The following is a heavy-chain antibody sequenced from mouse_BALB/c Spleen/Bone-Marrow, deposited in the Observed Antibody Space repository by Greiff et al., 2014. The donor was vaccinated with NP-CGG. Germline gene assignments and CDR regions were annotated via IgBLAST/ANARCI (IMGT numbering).Heavy chain of an antibody. Sequence: QVQLQQPGAELVKPGASVKLSCKASGYTFTSYWMHWVKQRPGQGLEWIGEINPSNGRTNYNEKFKSKATLTVDKSSSTAYMQLSSLTSEDSAVYYWARFGTATYWFAYLGQGTLVTGSA. CDR1: GYTFTSYW. J-gene: IGHJ3*01. V-gene: IGHV1S81*02. CDR2: INPSNGRT. D-gene: IGHD1-2*01. CDR3: ARFGTATYWFAY.